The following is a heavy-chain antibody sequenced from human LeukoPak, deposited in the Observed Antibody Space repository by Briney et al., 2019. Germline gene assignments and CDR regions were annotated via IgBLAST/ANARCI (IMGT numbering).Heavy chain of an antibody. V-gene: IGHV3-74*01. J-gene: IGHJ5*02. CDR3: VVWESP. CDR2: IKNDGSIT. CDR1: GFAFSNYW. Sequence: GGSLRLSCAASGFAFSNYWMHWVRQAPGKGPVWVSRIKNDGSITNYEASVKGRFTISSDNAKNTLYLQMTSLSGEDTAVYDCVVWESPWGQGTLVTVSS. D-gene: IGHD1-26*01.